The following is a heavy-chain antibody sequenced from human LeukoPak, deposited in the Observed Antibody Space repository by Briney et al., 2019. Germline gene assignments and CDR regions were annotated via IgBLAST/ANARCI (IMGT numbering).Heavy chain of an antibody. V-gene: IGHV1-2*02. Sequence: ASVTVSCTASGYTFTGYYMHWVRQAPGQGLEWMGWINPNSGGTNYAQKFQGRVTMTRDTSISTACMELSRLRSDDTAVYYCARIQLWLDWGQDAFDIWGQGTMVTVSS. CDR3: ARIQLWLDWGQDAFDI. J-gene: IGHJ3*02. CDR1: GYTFTGYY. D-gene: IGHD5-18*01. CDR2: INPNSGGT.